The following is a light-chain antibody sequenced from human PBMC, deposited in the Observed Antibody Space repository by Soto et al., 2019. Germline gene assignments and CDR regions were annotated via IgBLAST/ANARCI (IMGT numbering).Light chain of an antibody. CDR3: QQYIRWPRT. CDR1: QSVSSN. CDR2: GAS. J-gene: IGKJ4*01. V-gene: IGKV3-15*01. Sequence: EILMTQSPSTLAVSPGERATLSCRASQSVSSNLAWYQQKPGQAPSLLIYGASTRATGTPARFSGSGSGTEFTLTISSLQSEDFAVYYCQQYIRWPRTFGGGTKVDIK.